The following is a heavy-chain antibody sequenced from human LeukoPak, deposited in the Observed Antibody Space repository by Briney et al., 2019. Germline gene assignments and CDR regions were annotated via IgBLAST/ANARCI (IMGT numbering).Heavy chain of an antibody. V-gene: IGHV3-48*03. CDR1: GFTFSSYE. Sequence: PGGSLRLSCAASGFTFSSYEMNWVRQAPGKGLEWVSYISSSGSTIYYADSVKGRFTISRDNAKNSLYLQMNSLRAEDMAVYYCAREEQQLADYWGQGTLVTVSS. CDR2: ISSSGSTI. J-gene: IGHJ4*02. D-gene: IGHD6-13*01. CDR3: AREEQQLADY.